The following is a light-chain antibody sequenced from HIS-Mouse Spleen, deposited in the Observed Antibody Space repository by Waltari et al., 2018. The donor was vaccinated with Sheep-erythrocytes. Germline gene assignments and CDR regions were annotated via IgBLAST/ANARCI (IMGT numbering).Light chain of an antibody. Sequence: EIVLTQSPATLSLSPGERATLSCRASQSGRSYLAWYQQKPGQAPRLLIYDASNRATGIPARFSGSGSGTDFTLTISSLEPEDFAVYYCQQRSNWPPITFGQGTRLEIK. CDR1: QSGRSY. V-gene: IGKV3-11*01. CDR3: QQRSNWPPIT. CDR2: DAS. J-gene: IGKJ5*01.